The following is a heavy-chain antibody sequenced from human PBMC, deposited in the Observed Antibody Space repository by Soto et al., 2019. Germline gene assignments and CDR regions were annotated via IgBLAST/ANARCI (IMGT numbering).Heavy chain of an antibody. J-gene: IGHJ6*03. Sequence: GASVKVSCKASGYTFTSYDINWVRQATGQGLEWMGWMNPNSGNTGYAQKFQGRVTMTRNTSISTAYMELSSLRSEDTAVYYCARVRSDFWSGYPNYYYYYYMDVWGKGTTVTVS. CDR2: MNPNSGNT. D-gene: IGHD3-3*01. V-gene: IGHV1-8*01. CDR1: GYTFTSYD. CDR3: ARVRSDFWSGYPNYYYYYYMDV.